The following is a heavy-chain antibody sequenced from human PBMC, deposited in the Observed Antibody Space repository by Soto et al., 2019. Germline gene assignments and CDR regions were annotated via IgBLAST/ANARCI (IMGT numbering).Heavy chain of an antibody. V-gene: IGHV3-23*01. CDR2: ISATGGGT. CDR1: GFKFSNYA. CDR3: AKDRRAGGNSAFYFDL. D-gene: IGHD3-16*01. J-gene: IGHJ5*02. Sequence: GGSLRLSCAASGFKFSNYAMSWVRQAPGKGLEWVSLISATGGGTYYADSVKGRFTISRDNSHNTLYLQVHSLTAEDTAVYYCAKDRRAGGNSAFYFDLWGQGAQVTVS.